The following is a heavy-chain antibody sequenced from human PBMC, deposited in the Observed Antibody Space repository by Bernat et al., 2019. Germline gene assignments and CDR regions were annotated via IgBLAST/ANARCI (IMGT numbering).Heavy chain of an antibody. V-gene: IGHV4-59*01. Sequence: QVQLQESGPGLVKPSETLSLTCTVSGASISSYFWSWIRQPPGTGLEWIGYVYYSGSTNCNPSLKSRVTMSVDTSKNQFSLKLSSVTAADSAVYYCARNYGDYVSYYYGLDVWGQGTTVTVSS. CDR2: VYYSGST. J-gene: IGHJ6*02. CDR1: GASISSYF. CDR3: ARNYGDYVSYYYGLDV. D-gene: IGHD4-17*01.